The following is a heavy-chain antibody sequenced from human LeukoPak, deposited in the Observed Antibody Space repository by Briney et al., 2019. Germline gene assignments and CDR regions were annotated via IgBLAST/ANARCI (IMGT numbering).Heavy chain of an antibody. CDR1: GYTFTGYY. CDR3: AGEDNSSGYRPFDI. D-gene: IGHD3-22*01. CDR2: INPNNGGT. J-gene: IGHJ3*02. Sequence: EASVKVSCKASGYTFTGYYIHWVRQAPGQGLEWMGRINPNNGGTNYALKFQGRVTMTRDMSMSTAYMELSRLRSVDTAVYYCAGEDNSSGYRPFDIWGQGTMVTVPS. V-gene: IGHV1-2*06.